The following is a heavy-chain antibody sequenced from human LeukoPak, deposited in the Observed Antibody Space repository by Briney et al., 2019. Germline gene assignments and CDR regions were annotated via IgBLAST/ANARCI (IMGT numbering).Heavy chain of an antibody. D-gene: IGHD3-3*01. CDR1: GYTFTSYA. CDR3: ARDLYHDFWSGGI. V-gene: IGHV1-3*01. J-gene: IGHJ6*02. Sequence: ASVKVSCKASGYTFTSYAFHWVRQAPGQRLEWLGRIHAGNGDTKHSQKFQDRLTITRDTSASTAYMELSSLRSEDTAVYYCARDLYHDFWSGGIWGQVTTVTVSS. CDR2: IHAGNGDT.